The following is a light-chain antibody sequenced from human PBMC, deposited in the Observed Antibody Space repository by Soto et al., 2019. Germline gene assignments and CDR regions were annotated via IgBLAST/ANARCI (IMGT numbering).Light chain of an antibody. Sequence: EIVLTQSPGTLSLSPGGRATLSCRASQSVSRNYVAWYQQKPGQSPRLLIYGASNRATGIPARFSGSGSGTEFTLTISSLQSEDFAVYYCQQYNNWPPLTFGQGTRLEIK. CDR3: QQYNNWPPLT. CDR1: QSVSRN. V-gene: IGKV3-15*01. CDR2: GAS. J-gene: IGKJ5*01.